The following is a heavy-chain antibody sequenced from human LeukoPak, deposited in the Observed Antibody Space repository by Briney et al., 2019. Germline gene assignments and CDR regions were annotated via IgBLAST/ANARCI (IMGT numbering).Heavy chain of an antibody. CDR2: ISGSGGST. CDR3: AKILYDSSGYFPVGFDY. V-gene: IGHV3-23*01. D-gene: IGHD3-22*01. J-gene: IGHJ4*02. Sequence: GGSPRLSCAASGFTFSSYGMSWVRQAPGKGLEWVSAISGSGGSTYYADSVKGRFTISRDNSKNTLYLQMNSLRAEDTAVYYCAKILYDSSGYFPVGFDYWGQGTLVTVSS. CDR1: GFTFSSYG.